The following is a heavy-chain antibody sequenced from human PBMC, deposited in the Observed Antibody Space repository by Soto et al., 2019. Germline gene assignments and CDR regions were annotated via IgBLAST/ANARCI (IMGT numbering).Heavy chain of an antibody. V-gene: IGHV4-61*03. D-gene: IGHD5-18*01. CDR2: IYYTGST. CDR3: ARGAGFSYASTWFDI. J-gene: IGHJ5*02. Sequence: QVQLQESGPGLVKPSETLSLTCTVFGASVSSGTDYWSWIRQAPGQGLEWVGHIYYTGSTNYNPSLNNRVTISVDTSKNHFSLQLTSVTAADTAVYYCARGAGFSYASTWFDIWGQGTLVTVSS. CDR1: GASVSSGTDY.